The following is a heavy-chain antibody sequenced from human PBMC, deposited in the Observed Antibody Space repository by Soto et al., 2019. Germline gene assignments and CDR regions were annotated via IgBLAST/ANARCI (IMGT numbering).Heavy chain of an antibody. CDR2: LDPSDSYT. J-gene: IGHJ4*02. Sequence: GESLKISCKGSGYSFTSYWISWVRQMLGKGLERMGRLDPSDSYTNYSPSFQGHVSISADKSISTAYLQWSSLKDSNTAMYYCANTDGAAAGRLDHWGQGTLVTVSS. CDR3: ANTDGAAAGRLDH. V-gene: IGHV5-10-1*01. D-gene: IGHD6-13*01. CDR1: GYSFTSYW.